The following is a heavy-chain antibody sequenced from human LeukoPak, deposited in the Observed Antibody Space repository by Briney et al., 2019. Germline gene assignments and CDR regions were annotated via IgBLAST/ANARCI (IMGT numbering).Heavy chain of an antibody. Sequence: ASVKVSCKPSGYTFTNFDINWVRPATGQGLEWMGWMNPNTGNAGYAQKFQDRVTITWDASISTAYMDLSSLRSEDTAVYYCARVGYSNSYDYWGQGTLVTVSS. J-gene: IGHJ4*02. D-gene: IGHD1-26*01. CDR2: MNPNTGNA. CDR3: ARVGYSNSYDY. V-gene: IGHV1-8*03. CDR1: GYTFTNFD.